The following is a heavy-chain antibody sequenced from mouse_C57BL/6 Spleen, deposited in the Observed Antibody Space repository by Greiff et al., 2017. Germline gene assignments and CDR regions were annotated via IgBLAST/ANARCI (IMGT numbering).Heavy chain of an antibody. CDR3: VRHWGYYDYAMDY. CDR1: GFSFNTYA. CDR2: IRSKSNNYAT. V-gene: IGHV10-1*01. J-gene: IGHJ4*01. Sequence: EVQRVESGGGLVQPKGSLKLSCAASGFSFNTYAMNWVRQAPGKGLEWVARIRSKSNNYATYYADSVKDRFTISRDDSESMLYLQMNNLKTEDTAMYYCVRHWGYYDYAMDYWGQGTSVTVSS. D-gene: IGHD2-3*01.